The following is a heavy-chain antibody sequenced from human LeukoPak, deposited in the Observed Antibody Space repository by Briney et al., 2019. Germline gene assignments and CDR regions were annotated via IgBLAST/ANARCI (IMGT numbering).Heavy chain of an antibody. CDR1: GYTFTSYD. Sequence: ASVKVSCKASGYTFTSYDINWVRQATGQGLAGMGWMNTNSGNTGYAQKFQGRVTMTRNTSISTAYMELSSLRSEDTAVYYCARGISSSWSYYYMDVWGKGTTVTVSS. CDR2: MNTNSGNT. J-gene: IGHJ6*03. V-gene: IGHV1-8*01. D-gene: IGHD6-13*01. CDR3: ARGISSSWSYYYMDV.